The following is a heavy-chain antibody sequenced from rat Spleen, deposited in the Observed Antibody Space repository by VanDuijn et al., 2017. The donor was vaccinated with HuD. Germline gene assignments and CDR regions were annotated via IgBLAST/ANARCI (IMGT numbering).Heavy chain of an antibody. V-gene: IGHV2-30*01. CDR2: IWTGGTT. Sequence: QVQLKESGPGLVQPSQTLSLTCTVSGFSLTSYNVHWVRQPTGKGLEWMGVIWTGGTTDYNSALKSRLSISRDTSKSQVFLKRNSLQTEDTAMYCCARSGDYWGQGVMVTVSS. D-gene: IGHD4-3*01. CDR1: GFSLTSYN. J-gene: IGHJ2*01. CDR3: ARSGDY.